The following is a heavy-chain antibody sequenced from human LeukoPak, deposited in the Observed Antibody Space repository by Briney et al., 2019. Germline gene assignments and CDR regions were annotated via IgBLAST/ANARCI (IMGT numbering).Heavy chain of an antibody. CDR3: ARLGYGDWPDY. CDR2: INHSGST. Sequence: PSETLSLTYAVCGGSFSGYYWSWIRQPPGKGLEWIGEINHSGSTNYNPSLKSRVTISVDTSKNQFSLKLSSVTAADTAVYYCARLGYGDWPDYWGQGTLVTVSS. V-gene: IGHV4-34*01. D-gene: IGHD4-17*01. J-gene: IGHJ4*02. CDR1: GGSFSGYY.